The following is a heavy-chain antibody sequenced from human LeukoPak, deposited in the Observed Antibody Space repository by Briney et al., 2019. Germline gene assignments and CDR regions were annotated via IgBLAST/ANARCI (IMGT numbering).Heavy chain of an antibody. CDR2: ISARDGRT. CDR3: AKDRNDWKQGIDS. J-gene: IGHJ4*02. CDR1: GFIFSDHA. V-gene: IGHV3-23*01. D-gene: IGHD1-1*01. Sequence: GGSLRLSCPASGFIFSDHAMNWVRQAPGKGLEWVSIISARDGRTYYADSVKGRFTIPRDNSKNTLYLQMNSLRVEDTAVYYCAKDRNDWKQGIDSWGQGTLVTVS.